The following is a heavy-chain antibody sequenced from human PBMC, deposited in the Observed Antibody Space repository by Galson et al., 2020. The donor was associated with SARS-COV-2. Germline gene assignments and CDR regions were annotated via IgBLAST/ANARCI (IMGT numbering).Heavy chain of an antibody. J-gene: IGHJ4*02. CDR3: ARDTSGWRPFDY. D-gene: IGHD6-19*01. V-gene: IGHV4-4*02. CDR1: GVSISSSSC. CDR2: MCQIGTN. Sequence: SETLSLTCAVSGVSISSSSCWTWIRQFPGKGLEWIGEMCQIGTNNNNPSLKSRVTISADTSKNQFSLRLTSVTAADTAVYYCARDTSGWRPFDYWGQGTLVTVSS.